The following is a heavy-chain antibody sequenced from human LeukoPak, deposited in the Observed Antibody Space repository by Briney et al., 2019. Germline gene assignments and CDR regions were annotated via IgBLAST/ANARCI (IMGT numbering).Heavy chain of an antibody. J-gene: IGHJ4*02. CDR1: GFTFSSYW. V-gene: IGHV3-7*01. CDR3: ARDGPANSLDY. CDR2: IKQDGSER. Sequence: GGSLRLSCAASGFTFSSYWMSWVRQAPGKGLEWVANIKQDGSERYYVDSVKGRFTISRDNAKNSPYLQMNSLRAEDTAVYYCARDGPANSLDYWGQGTLVTVSS. D-gene: IGHD4-23*01.